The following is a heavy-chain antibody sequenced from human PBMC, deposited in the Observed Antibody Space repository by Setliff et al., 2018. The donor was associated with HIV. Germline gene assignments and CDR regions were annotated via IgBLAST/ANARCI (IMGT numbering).Heavy chain of an antibody. Sequence: SETLSLTCAVYGGSFSGYYWSWIRQPPGKGLEWIGEINHSGSTNYNPSLKSRVTISVDTSKNQFSLKLTSVTAADTAIYYCADPPAGLWGQGILVTVSS. CDR3: ADPPAGL. CDR2: INHSGST. D-gene: IGHD2-21*02. V-gene: IGHV4-34*01. J-gene: IGHJ4*02. CDR1: GGSFSGYY.